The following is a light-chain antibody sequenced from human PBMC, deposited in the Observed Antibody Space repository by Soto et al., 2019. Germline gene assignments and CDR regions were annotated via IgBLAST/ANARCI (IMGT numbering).Light chain of an antibody. CDR3: QQYNKWPIT. V-gene: IGKV3-15*01. CDR2: GAS. CDR1: QSVRSN. Sequence: ETVMTQSPATLSVSPGERATLSCRASQSVRSNLAWYQQRLGQAPRLLIYGASSRPTGFPARFSGGGSGTEFTLTISGLQSEDSAFYYCQQYNKWPITFGQGTRLEI. J-gene: IGKJ5*01.